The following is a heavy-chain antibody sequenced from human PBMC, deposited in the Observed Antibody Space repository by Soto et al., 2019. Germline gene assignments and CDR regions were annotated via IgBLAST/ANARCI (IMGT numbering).Heavy chain of an antibody. J-gene: IGHJ2*01. D-gene: IGHD3-22*01. CDR1: VGTFSSYA. CDR3: ARDRRYYDSSGYHNWYFDL. V-gene: IGHV1-69*13. CDR2: IIPIFGTA. Sequence: ASVKVSCKASVGTFSSYAISWVRQAPGQGLEWMGGIIPIFGTANYAQKFQGRVTITADESTSTAYMELSSLRSEDTAVYYCARDRRYYDSSGYHNWYFDLWGRGTLVTVSS.